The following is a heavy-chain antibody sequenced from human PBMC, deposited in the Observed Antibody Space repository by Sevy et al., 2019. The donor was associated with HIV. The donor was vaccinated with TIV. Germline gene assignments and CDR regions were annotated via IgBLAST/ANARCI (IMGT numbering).Heavy chain of an antibody. D-gene: IGHD2-21*01. CDR1: GFTFSSFG. J-gene: IGHJ4*02. V-gene: IGHV3-33*01. Sequence: GGSLRLSCTASGFTFSSFGIHWVRQAPGKGLEWVALMWYDGNNKYYADSVKGRFTISRDSSKNTLHLQMNNLRAEDTAVYYCARGPSLIVAGAAGYLDYWGQGTLVTVSS. CDR2: MWYDGNNK. CDR3: ARGPSLIVAGAAGYLDY.